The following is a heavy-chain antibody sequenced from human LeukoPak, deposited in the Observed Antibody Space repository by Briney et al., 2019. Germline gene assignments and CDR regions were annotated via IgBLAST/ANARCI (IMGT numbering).Heavy chain of an antibody. J-gene: IGHJ4*02. V-gene: IGHV4-39*07. Sequence: PSETLSLTCTVSGGSISSSSYYWGWIRQPPGKGLEWIGSIYHSGSTYYNPSLKSRVTISVDTSKNQFSLKLSSVTAADTAVYYCARVGSIGGSYYFDYWGQGTLVTVSS. CDR3: ARVGSIGGSYYFDY. CDR1: GGSISSSSYY. CDR2: IYHSGST. D-gene: IGHD3-16*01.